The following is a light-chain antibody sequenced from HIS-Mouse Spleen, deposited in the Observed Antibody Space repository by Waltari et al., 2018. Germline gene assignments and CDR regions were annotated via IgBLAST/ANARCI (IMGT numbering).Light chain of an antibody. CDR2: DAS. CDR1: QSVSSY. CDR3: QQRSNWLT. Sequence: EIVLTQSPATLSLSPGERATLSCRASQSVSSYLAWYQRKPGQAPRPLIYDASNRATGIPARFSGSGSGTDFTLTISSLEPEDFAVYYCQQRSNWLTFGGGTKVEIK. J-gene: IGKJ4*01. V-gene: IGKV3-11*01.